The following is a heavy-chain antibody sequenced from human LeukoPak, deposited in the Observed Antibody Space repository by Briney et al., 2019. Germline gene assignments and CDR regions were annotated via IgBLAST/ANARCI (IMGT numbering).Heavy chain of an antibody. J-gene: IGHJ4*02. CDR3: GRSVTMVRAAIGH. CDR1: GFTFGDYG. D-gene: IGHD3-10*01. V-gene: IGHV3-49*03. CDR2: IRTKAYGGTT. Sequence: GGSLRLSCTASGFTFGDYGMSWFRQAPGKGLEWVSFIRTKAYGGTTEYAASVKGRFTISREDSKSIAYLQMNSLKTEDTVVYYCGRSVTMVRAAIGHWGQGTLVTVSS.